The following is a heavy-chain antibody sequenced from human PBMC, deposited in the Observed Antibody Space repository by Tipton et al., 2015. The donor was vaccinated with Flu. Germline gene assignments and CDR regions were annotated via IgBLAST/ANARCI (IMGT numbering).Heavy chain of an antibody. CDR1: GYTFILNT. V-gene: IGHV1-18*04. CDR3: ARGGGGNHFDL. Sequence: QSGAEVKKPGSSVRVSCKASGYTFILNTINWVRQAPGQGLEWMGSINTYTGHTNHAQNLQARVTLTTDTSTSTAYMELSSLRSEDTAVYYCARGGGGNHFDLWGQGTLVTVSS. CDR2: INTYTGHT. J-gene: IGHJ4*02. D-gene: IGHD4-23*01.